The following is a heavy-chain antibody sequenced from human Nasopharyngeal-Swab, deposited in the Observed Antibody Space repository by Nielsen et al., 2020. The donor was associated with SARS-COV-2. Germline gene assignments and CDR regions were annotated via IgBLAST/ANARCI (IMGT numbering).Heavy chain of an antibody. D-gene: IGHD2-8*01. V-gene: IGHV1-45*02. CDR1: GFSITYRF. Sequence: SVKVSCNASGFSITYRFLHWMRQAPGQALEWMGWVTPFNGNAKYAQKFQGRVSITRDGSRTTASLELSSLRPDDTAMYFCASGQCINGVCNPTDGLDVWGQGTSVTVS. CDR3: ASGQCINGVCNPTDGLDV. J-gene: IGHJ6*02. CDR2: VTPFNGNA.